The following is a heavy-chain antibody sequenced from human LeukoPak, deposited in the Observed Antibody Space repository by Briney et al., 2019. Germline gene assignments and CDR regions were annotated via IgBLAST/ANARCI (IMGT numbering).Heavy chain of an antibody. CDR3: ASPTQLPLKFYYYGMDV. CDR1: GFTFSTYA. Sequence: PGGSLRLSCAASGFTFSTYAMHWVRQAPGKGLEWVAIISYDGSNKYYAGSVKGRFTISRDYSKNTLYLQMNSLIAEDTAVYYCASPTQLPLKFYYYGMDVWGQGTTVTVSS. J-gene: IGHJ6*02. D-gene: IGHD2-2*01. V-gene: IGHV3-30-3*01. CDR2: ISYDGSNK.